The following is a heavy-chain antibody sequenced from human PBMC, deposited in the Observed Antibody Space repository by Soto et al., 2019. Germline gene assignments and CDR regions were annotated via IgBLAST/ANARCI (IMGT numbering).Heavy chain of an antibody. CDR1: GFTFSSYA. CDR3: ATGRGVNFYYGMDV. Sequence: EVQLLESGGGLVQPGGSLRLSCAASGFTFSSYAMSWVRQAPGKGLEWVSAISGSGGSTYYADSVKGRFTISRDNSKNTLYLQMNSQRAEDTAVYYCATGRGVNFYYGMDVWGQGTTVTVSS. D-gene: IGHD3-10*01. CDR2: ISGSGGST. J-gene: IGHJ6*02. V-gene: IGHV3-23*01.